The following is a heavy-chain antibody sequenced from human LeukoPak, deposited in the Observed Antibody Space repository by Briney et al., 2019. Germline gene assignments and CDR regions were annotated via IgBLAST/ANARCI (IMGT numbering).Heavy chain of an antibody. V-gene: IGHV1-46*01. J-gene: IGHJ4*02. Sequence: ASVKVSCKASGYTFTSYYMHWVRQAPGQGLEWMGIINPSGGSTSYAQKFQGRVTMTRDTSTSTVYMELSSLRSEDTAVCYCARSDIVVVPAAIRRFPFDYWGQGTLVTVSS. CDR1: GYTFTSYY. CDR2: INPSGGST. D-gene: IGHD2-2*02. CDR3: ARSDIVVVPAAIRRFPFDY.